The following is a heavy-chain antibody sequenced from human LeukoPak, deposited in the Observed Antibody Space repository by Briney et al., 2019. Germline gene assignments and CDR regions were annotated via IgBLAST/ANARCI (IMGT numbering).Heavy chain of an antibody. D-gene: IGHD4/OR15-4a*01. J-gene: IGHJ4*02. CDR1: GFALSSHW. Sequence: PGGSLRLSCAASGFALSSHWMTWVRQAPGKGLEWVAVISYDGSTKFYEDSVKGRFTISRDNSKNTLFLQMNSLRAEDTAVYYCVKEFGGYAYGAYFDYWGRGTLVTVSS. CDR2: ISYDGSTK. V-gene: IGHV3-30*18. CDR3: VKEFGGYAYGAYFDY.